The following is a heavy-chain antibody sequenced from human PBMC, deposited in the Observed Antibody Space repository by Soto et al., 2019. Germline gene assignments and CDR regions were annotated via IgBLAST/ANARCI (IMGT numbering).Heavy chain of an antibody. CDR3: ARAKYQLLMGFDP. CDR1: GCSISSGGYY. J-gene: IGHJ5*02. Sequence: TLSLTCTVSGCSISSGGYYWNWIRQHPGKGLEWIGYIYYTGSTYYNPSLETRVSISVDTSNNQFSLNLNSVTATDTAVYYCARAKYQLLMGFDPWGQGTLVTVSS. V-gene: IGHV4-31*03. CDR2: IYYTGST. D-gene: IGHD2-2*01.